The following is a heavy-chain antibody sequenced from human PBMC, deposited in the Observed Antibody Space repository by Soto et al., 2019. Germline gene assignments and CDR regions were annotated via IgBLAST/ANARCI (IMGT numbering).Heavy chain of an antibody. J-gene: IGHJ4*02. CDR2: IYYSGST. CDR3: ARHLGEGYFDY. Sequence: SETLCLTCTVSGDSISSSTYFWGWVRQPPGKGLEWIGSIYYSGSTYYNPSLKSRVTISVDTSKNHFSLKLSSVTAADTAAYYCARHLGEGYFDYWGQGTLVTVSS. CDR1: GDSISSSTYF. V-gene: IGHV4-39*01.